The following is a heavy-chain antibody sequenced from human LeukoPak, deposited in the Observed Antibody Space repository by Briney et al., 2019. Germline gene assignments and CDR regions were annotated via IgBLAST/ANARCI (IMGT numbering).Heavy chain of an antibody. J-gene: IGHJ5*02. V-gene: IGHV4-59*01. D-gene: IGHD6-6*01. CDR3: ARAYGGYSSSPYNWLDP. Sequence: ASETLSVSCTVSGGSISSYNWSWVRQSPGKGLEWVGYIYYICSTNYNPSLKSRLTISLGPSNNQFPLKLISVTAADTAVYYCARAYGGYSSSPYNWLDPWGQGTLVTVSS. CDR2: IYYICST. CDR1: GGSISSYN.